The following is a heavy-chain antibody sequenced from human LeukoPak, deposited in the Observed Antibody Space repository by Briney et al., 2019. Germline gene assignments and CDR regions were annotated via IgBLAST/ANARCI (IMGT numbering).Heavy chain of an antibody. Sequence: PGGSLRLSCAASGFTFSSYAMTWVRQVPGKGLEGVSSIYAGGGSTFYADSVKGRFTISRDDSKNTLYLQMHSMRVEDTAIYYCAKPRGAVAVNPDVWGQGTTVTVSS. J-gene: IGHJ6*02. CDR2: IYAGGGST. CDR3: AKPRGAVAVNPDV. CDR1: GFTFSSYA. V-gene: IGHV3-23*01. D-gene: IGHD6-19*01.